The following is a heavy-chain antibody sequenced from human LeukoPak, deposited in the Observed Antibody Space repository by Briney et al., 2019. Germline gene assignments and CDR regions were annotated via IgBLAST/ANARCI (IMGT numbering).Heavy chain of an antibody. CDR3: VKEPSYCSGGSCHFDY. Sequence: GGSLRLSCSASGFTFSTYAMHWVRQAPGKGLEYVSAISSNGGSTYYADSVKGRFAISRDNSKNTLYLQMSSLRAEDTAVYYCVKEPSYCSGGSCHFDYWGQGTLVIVSS. J-gene: IGHJ4*02. CDR2: ISSNGGST. D-gene: IGHD2-15*01. CDR1: GFTFSTYA. V-gene: IGHV3-64D*06.